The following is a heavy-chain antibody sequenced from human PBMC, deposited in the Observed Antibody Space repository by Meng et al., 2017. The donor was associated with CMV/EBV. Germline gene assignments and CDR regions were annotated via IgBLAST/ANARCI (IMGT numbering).Heavy chain of an antibody. V-gene: IGHV3-7*01. Sequence: GESLKISCAASGFTFSSYWMSWVRQAPGKGLEWVANIKQDGSEKYYVDSVKGRFTISRDNAKNSLYLQMNSLRAEDTAVYYCARAPTYYYDSSGYYGLGFDYWGQGTLDTVSS. CDR3: ARAPTYYYDSSGYYGLGFDY. D-gene: IGHD3-22*01. CDR2: IKQDGSEK. CDR1: GFTFSSYW. J-gene: IGHJ4*02.